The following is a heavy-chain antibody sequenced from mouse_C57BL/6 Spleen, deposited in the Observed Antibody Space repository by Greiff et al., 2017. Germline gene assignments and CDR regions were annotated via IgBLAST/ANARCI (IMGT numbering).Heavy chain of an antibody. CDR3: ARRGYSNYDAMDY. CDR1: GFTFSDYG. V-gene: IGHV5-15*01. D-gene: IGHD2-5*01. J-gene: IGHJ4*01. Sequence: EVKLMESGGGLVQPGGSLKLSCAASGFTFSDYGMAWVRQAPRKGPEWVAFISNMAYSIYYADTVTGRFTISRENAKNTLYLEMSSLRSEDTAMYYCARRGYSNYDAMDYWGQGTSVTVSS. CDR2: ISNMAYSI.